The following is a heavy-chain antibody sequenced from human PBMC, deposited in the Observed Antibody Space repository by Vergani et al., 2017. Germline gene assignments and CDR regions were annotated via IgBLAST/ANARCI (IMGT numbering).Heavy chain of an antibody. J-gene: IGHJ6*03. CDR2: ISYDGIKK. Sequence: QVQLVESGGGAVQPGRSLRLSCSAAGFPFSDYGVHWVRQAPGKGLEWVSVISYDGIKKNHAEPVKARFTISSDNSEKTLYLEMKALIAEDTAVYYWARNFLTRVTTLDYYYMGVWGKGTTVTVSS. CDR3: ARNFLTRVTTLDYYYMGV. V-gene: IGHV3-30*03. D-gene: IGHD1-1*01. CDR1: GFPFSDYG.